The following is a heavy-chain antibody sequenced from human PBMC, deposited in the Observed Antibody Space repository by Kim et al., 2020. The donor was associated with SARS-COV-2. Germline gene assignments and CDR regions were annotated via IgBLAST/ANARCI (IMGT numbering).Heavy chain of an antibody. D-gene: IGHD4-17*01. CDR1: GFTVSSNY. CDR2: IYSGGST. J-gene: IGHJ6*02. CDR3: ARDYYDYGDYYGMDV. Sequence: GGSLRLSCAASGFTVSSNYMSWVRQAPGKGLEWVSVIYSGGSTYYADSVKGRFTISRDNSKNTLYLQMNSLRAEDTAVYYCARDYYDYGDYYGMDVWGQGTTVTVSS. V-gene: IGHV3-53*01.